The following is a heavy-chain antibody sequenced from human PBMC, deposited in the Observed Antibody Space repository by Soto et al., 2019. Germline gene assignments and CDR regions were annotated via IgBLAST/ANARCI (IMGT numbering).Heavy chain of an antibody. J-gene: IGHJ4*02. Sequence: QVQLVQSGAEVKKPGASVKLSCKASGYTFTSYYRHWVRQATGQGLEWIGIINPNGGSTNYAHNFKGRLTVTRDTSTATVYMELGALTSEDTAVYYCARGLGLGDYWGQGTLVTVSS. V-gene: IGHV1-46*01. CDR2: INPNGGST. D-gene: IGHD3-9*01. CDR3: ARGLGLGDY. CDR1: GYTFTSYY.